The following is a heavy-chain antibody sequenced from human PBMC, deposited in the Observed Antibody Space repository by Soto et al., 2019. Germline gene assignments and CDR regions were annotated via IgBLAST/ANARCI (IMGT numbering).Heavy chain of an antibody. D-gene: IGHD2-2*01. CDR2: IIPIFGTA. CDR3: ARNVVVPAAIYYGMDV. Sequence: QVQLVQSGAEVKKPGSSVKVSCKASGGTFSSYAISWVRQAPGQGLEWMGGIIPIFGTANYAQKFQGRVTITVDKSTSTAYMELSSLRSEDTAVYYCARNVVVPAAIYYGMDVWGQGTTVTVSS. V-gene: IGHV1-69*06. CDR1: GGTFSSYA. J-gene: IGHJ6*02.